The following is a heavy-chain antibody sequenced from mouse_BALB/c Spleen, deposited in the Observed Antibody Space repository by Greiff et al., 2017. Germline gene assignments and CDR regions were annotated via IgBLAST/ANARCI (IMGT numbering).Heavy chain of an antibody. D-gene: IGHD1-1*01. CDR2: ISYDGSN. CDR1: GYSITSGYY. J-gene: IGHJ1*01. Sequence: DVKLQESGPGLVKPSQSLSLTCSVTGYSITSGYYWNWIRQFPGNKLEWMGYISYDGSNNYNPSLKNRISITRDTSKNQFFLKLNSVTTEDTATYYCARSSYDPFYWYFDVWGAGTTVTVSS. V-gene: IGHV3-6*02. CDR3: ARSSYDPFYWYFDV.